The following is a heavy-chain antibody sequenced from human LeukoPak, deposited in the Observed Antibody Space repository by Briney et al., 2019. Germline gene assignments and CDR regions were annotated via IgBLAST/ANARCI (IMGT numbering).Heavy chain of an antibody. V-gene: IGHV3-23*01. CDR1: GFTFSSYA. CDR2: ISGSGGST. J-gene: IGHJ4*02. D-gene: IGHD3-3*01. CDR3: ATSGTIFGVVIPYFDY. Sequence: GGSLRLSCAASGFTFSSYAMSWVRQAPGKGLEWVSAISGSGGSTYYADSVKGRFTVSRDNSKNTLYLQMNSLRAEDTAVYYCATSGTIFGVVIPYFDYWGQGTLVTVSS.